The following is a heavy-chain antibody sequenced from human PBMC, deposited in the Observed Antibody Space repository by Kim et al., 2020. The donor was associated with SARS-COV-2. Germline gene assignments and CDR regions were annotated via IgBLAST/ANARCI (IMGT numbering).Heavy chain of an antibody. Sequence: GESLKISCKGSGYSFTSYWIGWVRQMPGKGLEWMGIIYPGDSDTRYSPSFQGQVTISADKSISTAYLQWSSLKASDPAMYYCARLRRDHYYQSKWWTGAIDIWGQGTMVTVSS. V-gene: IGHV5-51*01. J-gene: IGHJ3*02. CDR1: GYSFTSYW. D-gene: IGHD2-15*01. CDR2: IYPGDSDT. CDR3: ARLRRDHYYQSKWWTGAIDI.